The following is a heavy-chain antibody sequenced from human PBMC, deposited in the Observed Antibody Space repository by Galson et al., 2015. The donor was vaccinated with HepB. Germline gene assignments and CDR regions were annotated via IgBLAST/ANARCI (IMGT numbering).Heavy chain of an antibody. J-gene: IGHJ3*02. CDR2: ISSSSSTI. D-gene: IGHD3-10*01. V-gene: IGHV3-48*04. Sequence: SLRLSCAASGFTFSSYSMNWVRQAPGKGLEWVSYISSSSSTIYYADSVKGRFTISRDNAKNSLYLQMNSLKASDTAMYYCARLLMVRGVIKDAFDIWGQGTMVTVSS. CDR1: GFTFSSYS. CDR3: ARLLMVRGVIKDAFDI.